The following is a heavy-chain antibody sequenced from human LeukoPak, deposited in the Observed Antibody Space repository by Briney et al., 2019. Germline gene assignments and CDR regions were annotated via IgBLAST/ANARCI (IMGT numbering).Heavy chain of an antibody. CDR1: GFIFSNSG. V-gene: IGHV3-33*01. Sequence: PGGSLRLSCTVSGFIFSNSGMHWVSRAPGKGLEWVAVVWFDGSKRYYADSVKGRFTISRDNAKNSLYLQMNSLRAEDTAVYYCARGAYYYEDWGQGTLVTVSS. J-gene: IGHJ4*02. CDR3: ARGAYYYED. CDR2: VWFDGSKR. D-gene: IGHD3-22*01.